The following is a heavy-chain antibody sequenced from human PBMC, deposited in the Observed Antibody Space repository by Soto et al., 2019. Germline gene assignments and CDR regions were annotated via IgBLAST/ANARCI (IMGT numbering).Heavy chain of an antibody. D-gene: IGHD3-9*01. V-gene: IGHV4-39*07. CDR2: IYYDGNT. Sequence: NPSETLSLTCTVSGDSISSNSHYWGWIRQPPGKGLESIANIYYDGNTNYNPSLKSRVTISVDTSKNQFSLKLTSVTAVDTAVYYCTTDKEGGYYDILTGYYTDWYFDLWGRGTLVTVSS. CDR3: TTDKEGGYYDILTGYYTDWYFDL. CDR1: GDSISSNSHY. J-gene: IGHJ2*01.